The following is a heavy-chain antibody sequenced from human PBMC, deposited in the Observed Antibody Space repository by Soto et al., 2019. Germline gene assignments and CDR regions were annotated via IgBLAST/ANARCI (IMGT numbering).Heavy chain of an antibody. V-gene: IGHV4-61*01. CDR2: INHSGST. J-gene: IGHJ4*02. CDR3: ARDLGDLGEFDY. CDR1: GGSVSSGSYY. Sequence: PSETLSHTCTVSGGSVSSGSYYWSWIRQPPGKGLEWIGEINHSGSTNYNPSLKSRVTISVDTSKNQFSLKLSSVTAADTAVYYCARDLGDLGEFDYWGQGTLVTVSS. D-gene: IGHD2-21*02.